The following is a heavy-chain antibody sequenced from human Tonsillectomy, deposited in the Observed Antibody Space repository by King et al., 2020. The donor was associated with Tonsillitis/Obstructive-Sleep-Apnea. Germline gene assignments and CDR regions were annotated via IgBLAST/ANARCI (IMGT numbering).Heavy chain of an antibody. D-gene: IGHD5-12*01. CDR1: GGSISSYY. CDR3: ARFGMIVATRAFDY. Sequence: VQLQESGPGLVKPSETLSLTCTVSGGSISSYYWSWIRPPPGKGLEWIGYIYYSGSTNYNPSLKSRVTISVDTSKNQFSLKLTSVTAADTAVYYCARFGMIVATRAFDYWGQGTLVTVSS. CDR2: IYYSGST. V-gene: IGHV4-59*01. J-gene: IGHJ4*02.